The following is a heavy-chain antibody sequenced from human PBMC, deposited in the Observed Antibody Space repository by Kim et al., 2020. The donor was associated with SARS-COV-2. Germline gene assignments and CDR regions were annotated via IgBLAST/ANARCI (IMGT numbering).Heavy chain of an antibody. Sequence: GGSLRLSCAASGFTFSDYAMRWVRQAPGKGLEWVSCISWDSGSIGYADSVKGRFTISRDNAKNSLYLQMNSLRAEDTALYYCAKDTSSVWYFGYYFDYWGQGTLVTVSS. CDR2: ISWDSGSI. J-gene: IGHJ4*02. V-gene: IGHV3-9*01. CDR3: AKDTSSVWYFGYYFDY. CDR1: GFTFSDYA. D-gene: IGHD6-19*01.